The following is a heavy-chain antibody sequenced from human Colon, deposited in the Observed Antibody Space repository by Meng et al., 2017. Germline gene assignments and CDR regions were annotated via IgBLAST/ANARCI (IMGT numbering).Heavy chain of an antibody. CDR1: GFTVSSNY. CDR2: IYNGGST. J-gene: IGHJ3*02. CDR3: ARAALEMATLSAFDI. Sequence: GESLKISCAASGFTVSSNYMSWVRQAPGKGLEWVSVIYNGGSTYYADSVKGRFTISRDNPKNTLYLQMNSLRAEDTAVYYCARAALEMATLSAFDIWGQGTMVTVSS. V-gene: IGHV3-66*02. D-gene: IGHD5-24*01.